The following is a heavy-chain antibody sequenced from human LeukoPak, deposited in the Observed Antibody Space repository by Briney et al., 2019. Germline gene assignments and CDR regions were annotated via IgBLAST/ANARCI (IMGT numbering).Heavy chain of an antibody. CDR2: IYHSGST. CDR1: GYSISSGYY. Sequence: SETLSLTCTVSGYSISSGYYWGWIRQPPGKGLEWIGSIYHSGSTYYNPSLKSRVTISVDTSKNQFSLKLSSVTAADTAAYYCARRTRRYYGSGSSYYFDYWGQGTLVTVSS. D-gene: IGHD3-10*01. J-gene: IGHJ4*02. V-gene: IGHV4-38-2*02. CDR3: ARRTRRYYGSGSSYYFDY.